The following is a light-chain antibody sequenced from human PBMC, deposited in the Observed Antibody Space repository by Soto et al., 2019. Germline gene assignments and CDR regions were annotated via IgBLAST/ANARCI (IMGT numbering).Light chain of an antibody. CDR2: DAS. CDR3: QQCNRT. V-gene: IGKV1-5*01. J-gene: IGKJ1*01. Sequence: DIQMTQSPFTLSASVGDIVTITCRASQSISSWLAWYQQKPGKAPNLLIYDASSLESGVPSRFSGSGSGTDFTLTIGSLQPDDFATYYCQQCNRTFGQGTKVEIK. CDR1: QSISSW.